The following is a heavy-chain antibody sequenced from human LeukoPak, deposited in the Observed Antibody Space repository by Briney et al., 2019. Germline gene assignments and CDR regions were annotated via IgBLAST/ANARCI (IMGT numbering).Heavy chain of an antibody. D-gene: IGHD2-15*01. J-gene: IGHJ5*02. CDR1: GGSISSRSYY. Sequence: SETLSLTCTVSGGSISSRSYYWGWIRQPPGKGLEWIGSIYYSGSTYCNPSLKSRVTISVDTSKNQFSLELRSVTAADTAVYYCANRWRGFLDPWGQGTLVTVSS. V-gene: IGHV4-39*01. CDR3: ANRWRGFLDP. CDR2: IYYSGST.